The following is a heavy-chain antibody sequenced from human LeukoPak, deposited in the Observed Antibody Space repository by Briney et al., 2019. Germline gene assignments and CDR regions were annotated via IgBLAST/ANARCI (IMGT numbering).Heavy chain of an antibody. CDR3: ATNTMFRGIHAFDI. D-gene: IGHD3-10*01. J-gene: IGHJ3*02. V-gene: IGHV5-51*01. Sequence: GESLKISCKGSGYSITSYWIGWVRQMPGKGLDWMGIIYPGDSDTRYSPSFQGQVTISADKSISTAYLQWSSLKASDSAMYYCATNTMFRGIHAFDIWGQGTMVTVSS. CDR1: GYSITSYW. CDR2: IYPGDSDT.